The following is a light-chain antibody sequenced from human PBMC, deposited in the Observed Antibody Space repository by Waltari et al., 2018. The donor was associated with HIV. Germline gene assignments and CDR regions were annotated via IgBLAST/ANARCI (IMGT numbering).Light chain of an antibody. Sequence: SHELTQPPSVSLSPGQTASITCSGDNLGDRFACWYQQKPGQSPVLVIYQDTKRPSGIPERFSGSNSGNTATLTISGTQTMDEADYYCQAWDTNTAAVFGTGTKVTVL. V-gene: IGLV3-1*01. CDR2: QDT. CDR1: NLGDRF. J-gene: IGLJ1*01. CDR3: QAWDTNTAAV.